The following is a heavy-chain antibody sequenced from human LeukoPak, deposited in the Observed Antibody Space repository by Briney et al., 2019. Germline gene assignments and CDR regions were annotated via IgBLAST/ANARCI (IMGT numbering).Heavy chain of an antibody. CDR3: ARDPHREPIWYYYDSSGYWNFDY. CDR1: GGSISSSSYY. CDR2: IYYSGST. V-gene: IGHV4-39*07. Sequence: PSGTLSLTCTVSGGSISSSSYYWGWIRQPPGKGLEWIGSIYYSGSTYYNPSLKSRVTISVDTSKNQFSLKLSSVTAADTAVYYCARDPHREPIWYYYDSSGYWNFDYWGQGTLVTVSS. J-gene: IGHJ4*02. D-gene: IGHD3-22*01.